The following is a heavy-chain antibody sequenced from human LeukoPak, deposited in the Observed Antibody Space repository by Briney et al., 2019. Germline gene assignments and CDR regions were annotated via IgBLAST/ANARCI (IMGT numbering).Heavy chain of an antibody. J-gene: IGHJ4*02. V-gene: IGHV4-38-2*02. CDR1: GYSISSGYY. Sequence: SETLSLTCTVSGYSISSGYYWGWIRQPPGKGLEWIGSIYHSGSTYYNPSLKSRVTISVDTSKNQFSLKLSSVTAADTAVYYCARGPGIAAAGDYWGQGTLVTVSS. D-gene: IGHD6-13*01. CDR3: ARGPGIAAAGDY. CDR2: IYHSGST.